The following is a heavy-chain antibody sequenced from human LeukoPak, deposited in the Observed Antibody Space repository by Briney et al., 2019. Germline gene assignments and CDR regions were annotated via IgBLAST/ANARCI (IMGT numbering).Heavy chain of an antibody. CDR2: IGAYNGNT. Sequence: GASVKVSCKASGYTFTTYGITWVRQAPGQGLERMGWIGAYNGNTNYAQKLQGRVTMTTDTSTSTAYMELRSLRSDDTAVYYCARTLGYDSSGYYDYWGQGTLVTVSS. CDR3: ARTLGYDSSGYYDY. CDR1: GYTFTTYG. D-gene: IGHD3-22*01. V-gene: IGHV1-18*01. J-gene: IGHJ4*02.